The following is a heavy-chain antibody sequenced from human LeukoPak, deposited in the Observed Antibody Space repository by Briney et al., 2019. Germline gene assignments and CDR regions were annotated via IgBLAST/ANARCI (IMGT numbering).Heavy chain of an antibody. Sequence: ASVKVSCKASGYTFTGYYMHWVRQAPGQGLEWMGWINPNSGGTNYAQKFQGRVTMTRDTSISTAYMELSRLRSDDTAVYYCARAPQDSSGYYFVGTLDYYYYMDVWGKGTTVTVSS. CDR1: GYTFTGYY. CDR3: ARAPQDSSGYYFVGTLDYYYYMDV. D-gene: IGHD3-22*01. V-gene: IGHV1-2*02. J-gene: IGHJ6*03. CDR2: INPNSGGT.